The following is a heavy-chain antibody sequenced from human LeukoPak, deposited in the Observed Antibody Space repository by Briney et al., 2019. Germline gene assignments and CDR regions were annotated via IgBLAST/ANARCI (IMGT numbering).Heavy chain of an antibody. Sequence: ASVKVSCKASGYTFSDNYIHWVRQAPGQGLEWMGWINPHSGGTNYGENFRGRVTLTRDTSISTAYMDLSSLISDDTAVYYCAREFMGVTAFDIWGQGTMVTVSS. CDR2: INPHSGGT. CDR1: GYTFSDNY. D-gene: IGHD2-21*02. J-gene: IGHJ3*02. CDR3: AREFMGVTAFDI. V-gene: IGHV1-2*02.